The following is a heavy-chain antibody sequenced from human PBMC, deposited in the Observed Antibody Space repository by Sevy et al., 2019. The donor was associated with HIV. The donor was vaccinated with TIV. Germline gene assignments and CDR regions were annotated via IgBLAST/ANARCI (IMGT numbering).Heavy chain of an antibody. V-gene: IGHV3-15*07. J-gene: IGHJ4*02. CDR2: IKSKTEGGTT. D-gene: IGHD3-10*02. CDR3: TTSPIHVVDY. Sequence: GGSLRLSCAASGFTFSNAWMNWVRQAPGKGLEWVGRIKSKTEGGTTDYAAPVKGRFTIPRDDSKNTLYLQMNSLKTGDTAVYYCTTSPIHVVDYWGQGTLVTVSS. CDR1: GFTFSNAW.